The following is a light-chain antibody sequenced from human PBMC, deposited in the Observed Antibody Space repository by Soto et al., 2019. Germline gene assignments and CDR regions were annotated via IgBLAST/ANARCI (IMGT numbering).Light chain of an antibody. V-gene: IGKV3D-20*02. CDR2: DAS. J-gene: IGKJ4*01. CDR1: QSVSSSY. CDR3: QQRSIWPPIT. Sequence: EIVLTQSPGTLSLSPGERATLSCRASQSVSSSYLAWYQQRPGQPPRILIFDASERANGIPARFSGSGSGTDFTLTISSLEPEDFAVYYCQQRSIWPPITFGGGTKVDIK.